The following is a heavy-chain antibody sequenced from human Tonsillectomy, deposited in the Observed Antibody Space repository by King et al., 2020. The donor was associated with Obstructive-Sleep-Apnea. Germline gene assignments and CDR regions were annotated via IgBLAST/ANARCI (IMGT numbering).Heavy chain of an antibody. J-gene: IGHJ1*01. CDR1: GFTFSSYA. Sequence: VQLVESGGGVVQPGRSLRLSCAASGFTFSSYALHWVRQAPGKGLVWVAVISYDGSNKYYADSVKGRFTISRDNSKNTLYLQMNSLRAEDTAVYYCARGYTRGIEYFQHWGQGTLVTVSS. V-gene: IGHV3-30*14. CDR3: ARGYTRGIEYFQH. D-gene: IGHD1-14*01. CDR2: ISYDGSNK.